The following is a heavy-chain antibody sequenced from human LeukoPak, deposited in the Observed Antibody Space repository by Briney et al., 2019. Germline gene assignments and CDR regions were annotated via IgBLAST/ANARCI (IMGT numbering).Heavy chain of an antibody. J-gene: IGHJ4*02. Sequence: EASVKVSCKASGGSFSSYAINWVRQAPGQGLEWMGGIIPILGKANYAQKFQDGVAITAVESMSTVYMELSSLRSEDTAVYYCARGWLAETTVVTPYNYWGQGTLVTVSS. CDR1: GGSFSSYA. CDR2: IIPILGKA. V-gene: IGHV1-69*13. CDR3: ARGWLAETTVVTPYNY. D-gene: IGHD4-23*01.